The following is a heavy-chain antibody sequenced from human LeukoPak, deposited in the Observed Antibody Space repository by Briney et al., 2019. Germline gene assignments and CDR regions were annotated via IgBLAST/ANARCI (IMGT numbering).Heavy chain of an antibody. V-gene: IGHV3-30*18. CDR1: GFTFNTYG. Sequence: GGSLRLSCAASGFTFNTYGMHWVRQAPGKGLEWVAVISYDGSKKYYADSVKGRFTISRDSSRNTIFLQMSRLRPEDTAVYYCAKDDGNFNFDYWGQGTLVTVSS. J-gene: IGHJ4*02. CDR2: ISYDGSKK. D-gene: IGHD5-24*01. CDR3: AKDDGNFNFDY.